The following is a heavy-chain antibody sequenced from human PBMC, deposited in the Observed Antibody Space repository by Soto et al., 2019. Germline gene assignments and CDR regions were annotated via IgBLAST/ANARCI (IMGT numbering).Heavy chain of an antibody. CDR3: AKAHENWDAFDI. J-gene: IGHJ3*02. Sequence: GGSLRLSCAASGFTFSFSALSWVRQVPGKGLEWVSAISRSGSSTYYADSVKGRFTISRDNAKNTLYLQMNSLRAEDTALYYCAKAHENWDAFDIWGQGTMVTVSS. D-gene: IGHD1-1*01. CDR1: GFTFSFSA. CDR2: ISRSGSST. V-gene: IGHV3-23*01.